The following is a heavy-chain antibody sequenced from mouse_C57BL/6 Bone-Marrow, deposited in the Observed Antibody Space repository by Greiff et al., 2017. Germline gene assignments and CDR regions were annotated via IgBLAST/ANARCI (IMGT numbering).Heavy chain of an antibody. CDR2: ISSGGSYT. CDR3: ASPLWLRRGYYYAMDY. D-gene: IGHD2-2*01. Sequence: DVQLQESGGDLVKPGGSLKLSCAASGFTFSSYGMSWVRQTPDKRLEWVATISSGGSYTYYPDSVKGRFTISRDNAKNTLYLQMSSLKSEDTAMYYWASPLWLRRGYYYAMDYWGQGTSVTVSS. V-gene: IGHV5-6*01. CDR1: GFTFSSYG. J-gene: IGHJ4*01.